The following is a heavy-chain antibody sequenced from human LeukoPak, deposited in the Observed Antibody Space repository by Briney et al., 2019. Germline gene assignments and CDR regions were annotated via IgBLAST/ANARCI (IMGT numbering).Heavy chain of an antibody. Sequence: LSLTCAVSGYSISSGYRWGWIRQPPGKGLEWVSYISSSSSYTNYADSVKGRFTISRDNAKNSLYLQMNSLRAEDTAVYYCARLGPAAFDYWGQGTLVTVSS. CDR2: ISSSSSYT. D-gene: IGHD2-2*01. V-gene: IGHV3-11*06. CDR1: GYSISSGYR. J-gene: IGHJ4*02. CDR3: ARLGPAAFDY.